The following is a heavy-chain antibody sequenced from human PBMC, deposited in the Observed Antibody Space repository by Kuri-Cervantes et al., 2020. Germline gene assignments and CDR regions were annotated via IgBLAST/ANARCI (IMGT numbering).Heavy chain of an antibody. CDR2: ISGSGGAA. D-gene: IGHD6-19*01. CDR3: AKDRAVAGTFYYYYMDV. Sequence: GGSLRLSCAASGFDFRSHAMSWVRLAPGKGLEWVSISGSGGAAYYADSVKGRFTISRDNLKNTVFLQMNSLRAEDTAVYYCAKDRAVAGTFYYYYMDVWGKGTTVTVSS. J-gene: IGHJ6*03. V-gene: IGHV3-23*01. CDR1: GFDFRSHA.